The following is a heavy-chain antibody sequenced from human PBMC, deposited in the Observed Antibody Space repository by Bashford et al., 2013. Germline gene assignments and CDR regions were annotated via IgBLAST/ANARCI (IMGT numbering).Heavy chain of an antibody. CDR1: GYTFTGYY. Sequence: ASVKVSCKASGYTFTGYYMHWVRQAPGQGLEWMGWINPNSGGTNYAQKFQGRVTMTRDTSISTAYMELSRLRSDDTAVYYCARELAVAVEDLFQHWGQGTRGHRLL. CDR2: INPNSGGT. J-gene: IGHJ1*01. V-gene: IGHV1-2*02. CDR3: ARELAVAVEDLFQH. D-gene: IGHD6-19*01.